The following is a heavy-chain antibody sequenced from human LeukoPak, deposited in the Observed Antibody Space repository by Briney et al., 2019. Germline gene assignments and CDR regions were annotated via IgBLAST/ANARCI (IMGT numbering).Heavy chain of an antibody. CDR2: IWYDGSNK. Sequence: GRSLRLSCAASGFTFSSYGMHWVRQAPGKGLEWVAVIWYDGSNKHYADSVKGRFTISRDNSKNTLYLQMNSLRAEDTAVYYCARSGGGNAFDIWGQGTMVTVSS. D-gene: IGHD2-8*02. J-gene: IGHJ3*02. V-gene: IGHV3-33*01. CDR3: ARSGGGNAFDI. CDR1: GFTFSSYG.